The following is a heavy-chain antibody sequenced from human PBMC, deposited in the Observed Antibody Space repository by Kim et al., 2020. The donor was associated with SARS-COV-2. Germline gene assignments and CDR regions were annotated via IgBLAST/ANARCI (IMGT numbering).Heavy chain of an antibody. V-gene: IGHV3-30*03. D-gene: IGHD2-15*01. Sequence: GGSLRLSCAASGFTFSSYGMHWVRQAPGKGLEWVALITYDGSNTYYADSVKGRFTISRDNSKNTLYLQMNSLRAEDTAVYYCARARNVSGGRMVWY. J-gene: IGHJ2*01. CDR1: GFTFSSYG. CDR3: ARARNVSGGRMVWY. CDR2: ITYDGSNT.